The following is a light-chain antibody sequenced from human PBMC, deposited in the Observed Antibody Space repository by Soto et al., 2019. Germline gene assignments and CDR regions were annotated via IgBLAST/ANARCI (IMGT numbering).Light chain of an antibody. CDR2: AAS. Sequence: DIQMTQSPSSLSASVGDRVTITCRASQAISTLLAWYQQKPGKAPKLLIYAASHLQTWVPSRFSGSGPGTDFTLTISSLQPEDFATYYCHQANSFPRTFGQGTKVEIK. CDR1: QAISTL. V-gene: IGKV1D-12*01. J-gene: IGKJ1*01. CDR3: HQANSFPRT.